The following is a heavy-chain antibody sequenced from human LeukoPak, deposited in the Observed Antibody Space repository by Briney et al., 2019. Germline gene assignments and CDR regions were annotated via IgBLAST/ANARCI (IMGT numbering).Heavy chain of an antibody. CDR2: IKEDGSEK. CDR1: GFTFSNYW. CDR3: ARSRSGYYEDY. Sequence: GGSLRLSCAASGFTFSNYWMTWVRQAPGKGLEWVANIKEDGSEKYYVDSVKGRFTISRDNAKNSLSLQLNSLSAEGTAVYYCARSRSGYYEDYWGQGTLVTVSS. J-gene: IGHJ4*02. D-gene: IGHD5-12*01. V-gene: IGHV3-7*01.